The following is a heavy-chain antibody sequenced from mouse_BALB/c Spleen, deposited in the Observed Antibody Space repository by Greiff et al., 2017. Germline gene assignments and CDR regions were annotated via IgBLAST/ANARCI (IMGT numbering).Heavy chain of an antibody. D-gene: IGHD2-4*01. J-gene: IGHJ3*01. Sequence: EVQGVESGGDLVKPGGSLKLSCAASGFTFSSYGMSWVRQTPDKRLEWVATISSGGSYTYYPDSVKGRFTISRDNAKNTLYLQMSSLKSEDTAMYYCARHMITTGWFAYWGQGTLVTVSA. CDR3: ARHMITTGWFAY. CDR2: ISSGGSYT. V-gene: IGHV5-6*01. CDR1: GFTFSSYG.